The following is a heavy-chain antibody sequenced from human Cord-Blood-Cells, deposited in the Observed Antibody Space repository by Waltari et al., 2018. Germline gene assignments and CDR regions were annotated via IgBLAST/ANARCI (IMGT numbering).Heavy chain of an antibody. V-gene: IGHV1-69*12. CDR3: ARMAGGPFDAFDI. D-gene: IGHD6-19*01. Sequence: QVQLVQSGAEVKKPGSSVKVSCKAPGGTFSSYAISWVRQAPGQGLEWMGGVTPVSGTGNYAQKCQGRITITADETTSNAYRELSSLRSEGTAVYYWARMAGGPFDAFDIWGQGTMVTVSS. J-gene: IGHJ3*02. CDR1: GGTFSSYA. CDR2: VTPVSGTG.